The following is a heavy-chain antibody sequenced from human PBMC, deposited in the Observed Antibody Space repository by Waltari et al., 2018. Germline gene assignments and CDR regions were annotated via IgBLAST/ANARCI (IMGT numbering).Heavy chain of an antibody. J-gene: IGHJ6*02. CDR1: GFTFSTYW. CDR2: IKSDGNTT. D-gene: IGHD3-16*01. CDR3: VRSAFLDV. Sequence: EVQLVESGGGLVQPGGSVRLSCAASGFTFSTYWMNWARQAPGEGLVEISRIKSDGNTTANADSVEGRFTTSEDNAKSTLYLQKNSLRATDTAVYYCVRSAFLDVWGQGTTVTVSS. V-gene: IGHV3-74*01.